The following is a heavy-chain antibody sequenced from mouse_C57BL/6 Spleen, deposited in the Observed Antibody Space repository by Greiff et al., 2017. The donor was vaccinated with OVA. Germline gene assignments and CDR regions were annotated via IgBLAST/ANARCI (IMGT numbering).Heavy chain of an antibody. D-gene: IGHD2-4*01. CDR1: GYTFTSYW. CDR2: IDPSDSET. V-gene: IGHV1-52*01. Sequence: VKLMESGAELVRPGSSVKLSCKASGYTFTSYWMHWVKQRPIQGLEWIGNIDPSDSETHYNQKFKDKATLTVDKSSSTAYMQLSSLTSEDSAVYYCARLYYDFPYYFDYWGQGTTLTVSS. J-gene: IGHJ2*01. CDR3: ARLYYDFPYYFDY.